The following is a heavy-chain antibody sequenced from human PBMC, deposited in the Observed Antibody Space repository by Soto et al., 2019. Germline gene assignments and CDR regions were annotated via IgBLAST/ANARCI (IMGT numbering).Heavy chain of an antibody. CDR2: IYYSGST. D-gene: IGHD3-16*01. J-gene: IGHJ4*02. V-gene: IGHV4-59*01. Sequence: SETLSLTCTVSGGSISSYYWSWIRQPPGKGLEWIGYIYYSGSTNYNPSLKSRVTISVDTSKNQFSLKLSSVTAADTAVYYCARGDDYIWAPFDYWGQGTLVTVSS. CDR1: GGSISSYY. CDR3: ARGDDYIWAPFDY.